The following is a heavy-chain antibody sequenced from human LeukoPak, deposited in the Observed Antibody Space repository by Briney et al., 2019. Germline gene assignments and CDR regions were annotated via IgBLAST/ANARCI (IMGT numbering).Heavy chain of an antibody. V-gene: IGHV3-30*04. CDR1: GFTFSSYA. Sequence: GRSLRLSCAASGFTFSSYAMHWVRQAPGKGLEWVAVISYDGSNKYYADSVKGRFTISRDNAKNSLYLQMNSLRAEDTAVYYCARDRSAGSDGYYYMDVWGKGTTVTISS. CDR2: ISYDGSNK. J-gene: IGHJ6*03. D-gene: IGHD2-15*01. CDR3: ARDRSAGSDGYYYMDV.